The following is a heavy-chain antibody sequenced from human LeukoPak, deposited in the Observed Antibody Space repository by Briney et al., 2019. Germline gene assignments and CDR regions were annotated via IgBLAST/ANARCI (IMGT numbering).Heavy chain of an antibody. Sequence: GGSLRLSCAASGFTFSSYWMSWVRQAPGKGLEWVANIKQDGSEKYYVDSVKGRFTISRDNAKNSLYLQMNSLRAEDTAVYYCARRARSSGYSRDYFDYWGQGTLVTVSS. CDR2: IKQDGSEK. CDR1: GFTFSSYW. CDR3: ARRARSSGYSRDYFDY. D-gene: IGHD3-22*01. J-gene: IGHJ4*02. V-gene: IGHV3-7*01.